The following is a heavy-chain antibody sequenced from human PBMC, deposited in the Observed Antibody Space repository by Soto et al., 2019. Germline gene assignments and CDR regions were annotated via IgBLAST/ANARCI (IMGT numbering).Heavy chain of an antibody. CDR2: INNSGST. CDR1: GGSFSGYY. Sequence: QVQLHQWGAGRLKPSETLSLTCAVYGGSFSGYYWSWVRQAPGRGLEWIGEINNSGSTEYNSALKRRLTRSLDTSKNQFSLRLTSVTGADTAVYYCASAHTVGTLFDRSERGWSKFDYWCLGTLVTVSS. CDR3: ASAHTVGTLFDRSERGWSKFDY. V-gene: IGHV4-34*01. D-gene: IGHD2-21*01. J-gene: IGHJ4*02.